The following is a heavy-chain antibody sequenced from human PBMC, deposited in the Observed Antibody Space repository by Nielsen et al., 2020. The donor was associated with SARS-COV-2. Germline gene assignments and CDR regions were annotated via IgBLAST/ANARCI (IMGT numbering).Heavy chain of an antibody. CDR1: GFTFSSYG. CDR3: ASCPFSGGDLYFDY. J-gene: IGHJ4*02. Sequence: GGSLRLSCAASGFTFSSYGMHWVRQAPGKGLEWVAVIWYDGSNKYYADSVKGRFTISRDNSKNTLYLQMNSLRAEDTAVYYCASCPFSGGDLYFDYWGQGTLVTVSS. V-gene: IGHV3-33*01. D-gene: IGHD2-21*02. CDR2: IWYDGSNK.